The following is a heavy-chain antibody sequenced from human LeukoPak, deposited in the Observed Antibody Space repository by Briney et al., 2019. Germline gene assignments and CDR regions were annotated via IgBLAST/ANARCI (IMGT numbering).Heavy chain of an antibody. J-gene: IGHJ3*02. CDR1: GGSISSNY. CDR3: AADPRITIFGVAPDAFDI. V-gene: IGHV4-59*06. CDR2: IYYSGST. D-gene: IGHD3-3*01. Sequence: SETLSLTCTVSGGSISSNYWSWIRQPPGKGLEWIGYIYYSGSTYYNPSLKSRVTISVDTSKNQFSLKLSSVTAADTAVYYCAADPRITIFGVAPDAFDIWGQGTMVTVSS.